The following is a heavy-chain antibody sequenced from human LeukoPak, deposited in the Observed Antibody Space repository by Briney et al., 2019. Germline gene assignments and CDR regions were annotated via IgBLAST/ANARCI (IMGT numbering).Heavy chain of an antibody. CDR1: GDSISSSSFY. CDR2: ISYSGST. V-gene: IGHV4-39*07. CDR3: ARSYTYYDILTGFQH. Sequence: PSETLSLTCTVSGDSISSSSFYWGWIRQPPGKGLEWIGSISYSGSTYYNPSLKSRVTMSLDTSKNQFSLKLSSVTAADTAVYYCARSYTYYDILTGFQHWGQGTLVTVSS. D-gene: IGHD3-9*01. J-gene: IGHJ1*01.